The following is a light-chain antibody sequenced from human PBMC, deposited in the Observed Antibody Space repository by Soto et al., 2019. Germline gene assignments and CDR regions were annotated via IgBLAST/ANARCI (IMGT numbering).Light chain of an antibody. V-gene: IGLV1-51*01. CDR2: DNN. CDR1: SSNIGSNY. Sequence: QSVLTQPPSVSAAPGQKVTISCSGSSSNIGSNYVSWYQQVPGTTPKLLIYDNNRRPSAIPDRFSGSNSGTSATLGITGLQTGDEADYYCGTWDDSLSAGVFGGGTKPTVL. J-gene: IGLJ3*02. CDR3: GTWDDSLSAGV.